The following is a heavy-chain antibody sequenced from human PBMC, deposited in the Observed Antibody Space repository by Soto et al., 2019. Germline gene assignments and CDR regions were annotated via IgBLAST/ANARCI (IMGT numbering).Heavy chain of an antibody. CDR1: GFTFSDYY. J-gene: IGHJ4*02. V-gene: IGHV3-11*01. CDR3: ARVERGITIFGVVIPPFDY. Sequence: QVQLVESGGGLVKPGGSLRLSCAASGFTFSDYYMSWIRQAPGKGLEWVSYISSSGSTIYYADSVKGRFTIARDNSKNSLYLQMNSLRGEDTAVYYCARVERGITIFGVVIPPFDYWGQGTLVTVSS. D-gene: IGHD3-3*01. CDR2: ISSSGSTI.